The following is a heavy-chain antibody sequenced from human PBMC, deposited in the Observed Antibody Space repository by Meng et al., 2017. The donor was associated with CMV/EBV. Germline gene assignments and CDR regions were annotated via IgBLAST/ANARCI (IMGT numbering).Heavy chain of an antibody. CDR1: GYTFNKHG. D-gene: IGHD3-16*01. J-gene: IGHJ4*02. CDR2: INLWNGKI. CDR3: AKDLFSPGGNSCFDH. V-gene: IGHV1-18*01. Sequence: ASVKVSCKASGYTFNKHGINWVRQAPGQGLEWMGWINLWNGKIESAQKFQGRITLTTDASTSTVYMELRSLISDDTAVYYCAKDLFSPGGNSCFDHWGQGTLVTVSS.